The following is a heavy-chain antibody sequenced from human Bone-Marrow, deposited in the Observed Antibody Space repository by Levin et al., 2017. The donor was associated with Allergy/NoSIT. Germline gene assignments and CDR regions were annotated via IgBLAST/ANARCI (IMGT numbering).Heavy chain of an antibody. CDR2: VHKSGTT. Sequence: TSETLSLTCTVSGGSLSSYCWSWIRQAPGKGLEWIGYVHKSGTTDYNPSLRGRVTMSVDMSKNQFSLWLSSVTAADTAVYYCARGGSSNNWEGSFDYWGQGILVAVSS. J-gene: IGHJ4*02. V-gene: IGHV4-59*01. D-gene: IGHD1-1*01. CDR1: GGSLSSYC. CDR3: ARGGSSNNWEGSFDY.